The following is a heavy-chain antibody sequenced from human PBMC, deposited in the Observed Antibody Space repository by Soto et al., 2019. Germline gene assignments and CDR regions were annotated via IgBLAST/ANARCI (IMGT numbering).Heavy chain of an antibody. D-gene: IGHD3-3*02. Sequence: EVQLVESGGGLVQPGGSLRLSCAASGFTFSSYSMNWVRQAPGKGLEWVSYISSSSSTIYYADSVKGRFTISRDNAKNSLYLQMNSLRDEDTAVYYCARVSQAFHSGLTDYWGQGTLVTVSS. CDR2: ISSSSSTI. CDR1: GFTFSSYS. CDR3: ARVSQAFHSGLTDY. V-gene: IGHV3-48*02. J-gene: IGHJ4*02.